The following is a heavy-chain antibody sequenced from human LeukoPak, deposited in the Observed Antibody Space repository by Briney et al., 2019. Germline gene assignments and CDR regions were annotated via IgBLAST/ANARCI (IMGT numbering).Heavy chain of an antibody. J-gene: IGHJ4*02. CDR2: INPNSGGT. CDR1: GYTFTGYY. Sequence: GASVKVSCKASGYTFTGYYMHWVRQAPGQGLEWMGWINPNSGGTNYAQKFQGRVTMTRDTSISTACMELSRLRSDDTAVYYCARERWLQLRYYFDYWGQGTLVTVSS. V-gene: IGHV1-2*02. CDR3: ARERWLQLRYYFDY. D-gene: IGHD5-24*01.